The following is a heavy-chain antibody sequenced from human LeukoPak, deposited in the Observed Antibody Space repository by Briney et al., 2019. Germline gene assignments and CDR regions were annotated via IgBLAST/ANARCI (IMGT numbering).Heavy chain of an antibody. CDR1: GGSFSDYY. Sequence: PSETLSLTCTVSGGSFSDYYWTWLRQPPGEGLEWIGYSGSTNYNPSLKSRVTISIDTSKRHFSLTLSSVTAADTAVYYCARTRRHYYGSGMNLTPWPAGLDAWGQGTTVIVS. J-gene: IGHJ6*02. D-gene: IGHD3-10*01. CDR2: SGST. V-gene: IGHV4-59*01. CDR3: ARTRRHYYGSGMNLTPWPAGLDA.